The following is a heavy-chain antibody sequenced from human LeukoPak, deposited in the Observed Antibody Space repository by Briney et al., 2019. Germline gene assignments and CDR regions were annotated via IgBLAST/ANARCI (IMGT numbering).Heavy chain of an antibody. CDR3: ARDNNWGFDY. CDR1: GFIFSDYS. CDR2: IRGSASGLGSGM. Sequence: GWSLRLSCAGSGFIFSDYSMNWVRQAPGKGLEWVSNIRGSASGLGSGMYYADSVKGRFTISRDDAKNSLYLQMSSLRAEDTAFYYCARDNNWGFDYWGQGALVTVSS. V-gene: IGHV3-48*04. J-gene: IGHJ4*02. D-gene: IGHD7-27*01.